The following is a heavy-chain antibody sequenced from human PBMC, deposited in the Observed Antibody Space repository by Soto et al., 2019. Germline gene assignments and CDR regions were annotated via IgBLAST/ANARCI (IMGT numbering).Heavy chain of an antibody. CDR3: ARRGSGSYYDY. J-gene: IGHJ4*02. CDR1: GFTFSSYA. D-gene: IGHD1-26*01. V-gene: IGHV3-23*01. Sequence: EVQLLESGGGLVQPGGSLRLSCAASGFTFSSYAMRWVRQAPVKGLEWVSAISGSGGSTYYAYSVKGRFTISRDKSKNTLYLQMNSLRAEDTAVYYCARRGSGSYYDYWGQGTLVTVSS. CDR2: ISGSGGST.